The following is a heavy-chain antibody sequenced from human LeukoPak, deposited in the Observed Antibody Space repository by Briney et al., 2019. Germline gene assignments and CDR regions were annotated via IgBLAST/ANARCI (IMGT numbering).Heavy chain of an antibody. J-gene: IGHJ4*02. CDR2: IYHSGST. CDR3: ARVPLSSWYYFDY. Sequence: SQTLSLTCAVSGGSISSGGYSWSWIRQPPGKGLEWIGYIYHSGSTYYNPSLKSRVTISVDRSKNQFSLKLSSVTAADTAAYYCARVPLSSWYYFDYWGQGTLVTVSS. D-gene: IGHD6-13*01. V-gene: IGHV4-30-2*01. CDR1: GGSISSGGYS.